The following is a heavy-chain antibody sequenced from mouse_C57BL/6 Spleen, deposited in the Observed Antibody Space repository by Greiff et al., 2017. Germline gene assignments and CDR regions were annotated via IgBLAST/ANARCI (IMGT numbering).Heavy chain of an antibody. Sequence: VQLQQSGAELARPGASVKMSCKASGYTFTSYPIHWVKQRPGQGLEWIGYINPCSGNTKYNEKFKGKATLTEDTSSSTVYMQLSRVTAEDTAVYYCARSSTCCYDFNYWGQGTTLTVSS. CDR3: ARSSTCCYDFNY. J-gene: IGHJ2*01. V-gene: IGHV1-4*01. CDR1: GYTFTSYP. CDR2: INPCSGNT. D-gene: IGHD5-1*01.